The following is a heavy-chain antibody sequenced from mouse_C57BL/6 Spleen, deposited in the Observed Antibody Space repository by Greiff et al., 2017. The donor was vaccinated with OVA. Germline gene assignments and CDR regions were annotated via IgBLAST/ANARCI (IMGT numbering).Heavy chain of an antibody. V-gene: IGHV1-26*01. J-gene: IGHJ4*01. CDR1: GYTFTDYY. CDR3: ALDSSGAIDY. D-gene: IGHD3-2*02. CDR2: INPNNGGT. Sequence: VQLQQSGPELVKPGASVKISCKASGYTFTDYYMNWVKQSHGKILEWIGDINPNNGGTSYNQKFKGKATLTVDKSSSTAYMELRSLTSEDSAVYYCALDSSGAIDYWGQGTSVTVSS.